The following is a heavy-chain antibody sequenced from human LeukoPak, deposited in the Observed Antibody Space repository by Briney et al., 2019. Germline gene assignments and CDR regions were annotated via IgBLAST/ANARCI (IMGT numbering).Heavy chain of an antibody. Sequence: SESLSLTCTVSGGSINSYYWSWIRQPPRKGLEWIGYIYYSGSTNYNPSLKSRVTISVDTSKNQFSLKLSSVTAADTAVYYCARHGSTYALRNWGQGTLVTVSS. CDR3: ARHGSTYALRN. V-gene: IGHV4-59*08. J-gene: IGHJ4*02. CDR1: GGSINSYY. CDR2: IYYSGST. D-gene: IGHD2-2*01.